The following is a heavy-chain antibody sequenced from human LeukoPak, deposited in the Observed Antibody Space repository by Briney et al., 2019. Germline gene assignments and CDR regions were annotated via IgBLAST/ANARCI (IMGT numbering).Heavy chain of an antibody. Sequence: GGPLSLSCTASGFTFSDYWMTWVRQAPGKGPEWVANIKQDGSQRYYVDSVRGRFTISRDNAKNSLFLQMNGLRAEDTAVYYCARRGGSSSRRSPIDYWGQGTLVTVSS. V-gene: IGHV3-7*01. CDR2: IKQDGSQR. CDR1: GFTFSDYW. D-gene: IGHD6-6*01. J-gene: IGHJ4*02. CDR3: ARRGGSSSRRSPIDY.